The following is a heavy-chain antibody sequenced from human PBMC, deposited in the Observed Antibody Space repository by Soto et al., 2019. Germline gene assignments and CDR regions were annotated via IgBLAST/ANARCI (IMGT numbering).Heavy chain of an antibody. Sequence: QVQLVQSGAEVKKPGSSVKVSCKASGGTFSSYAISWVRQAPGQGHEWMGGIIPIFGTANYAKKFQGRVTITANKFTSTAYMELSSLRSEDTAVYYCAVFYDSSGYYPVFYFDYWGQGTLVTVSS. V-gene: IGHV1-69*06. CDR2: IIPIFGTA. CDR1: GGTFSSYA. CDR3: AVFYDSSGYYPVFYFDY. D-gene: IGHD3-22*01. J-gene: IGHJ4*02.